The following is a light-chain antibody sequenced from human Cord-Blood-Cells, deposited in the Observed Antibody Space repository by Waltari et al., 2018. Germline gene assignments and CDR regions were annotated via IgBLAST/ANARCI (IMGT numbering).Light chain of an antibody. CDR2: DAS. Sequence: DIQMTQSPSSLSASVGDRVTITCQPSQDISNYLNWYQQKPEKAPKLLIYDASNLETGVPSRFSGSGSGTDFTLTISSLQPEDIATYYCQQYDNLFTFGPGTKVDIK. J-gene: IGKJ3*01. CDR3: QQYDNLFT. CDR1: QDISNY. V-gene: IGKV1-33*01.